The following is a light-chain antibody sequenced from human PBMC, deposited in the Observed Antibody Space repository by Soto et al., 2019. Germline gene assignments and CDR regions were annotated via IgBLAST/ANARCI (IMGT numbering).Light chain of an antibody. CDR1: QSISNH. J-gene: IGKJ1*01. CDR2: AAS. V-gene: IGKV1-39*01. CDR3: QKSDSTPWT. Sequence: DIQMTQSPSSLSASVEDGFMVTGRASQSISNHLNWYQQKPGKAPKLLIYAASSLQSGVPSRFSGSGSGTNFTLTISDLQPEDFTTYYCQKSDSTPWTFGQGTKVDIK.